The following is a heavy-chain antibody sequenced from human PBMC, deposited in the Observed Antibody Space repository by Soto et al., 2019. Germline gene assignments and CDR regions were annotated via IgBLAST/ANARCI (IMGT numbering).Heavy chain of an antibody. J-gene: IGHJ5*02. Sequence: GASVKVSCKASGYTFTSYGISWVRQAPGQGLEWMGWISAYNGNTNYAQKLQGRVTMTTDTSTSTAYMELRSLRSDDTAVYYCARAPYDFWSGYQNWFDPWGQGTLVTVSS. V-gene: IGHV1-18*01. D-gene: IGHD3-3*01. CDR2: ISAYNGNT. CDR1: GYTFTSYG. CDR3: ARAPYDFWSGYQNWFDP.